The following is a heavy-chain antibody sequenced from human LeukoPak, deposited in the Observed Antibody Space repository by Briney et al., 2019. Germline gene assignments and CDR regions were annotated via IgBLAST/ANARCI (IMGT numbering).Heavy chain of an antibody. CDR2: NYYSGST. CDR3: ARGYCSSTSCYFGRYWFDP. D-gene: IGHD2-2*01. V-gene: IGHV4-59*01. J-gene: IGHJ5*02. Sequence: PSETLSLTCTVPGGSISSYYWSWIRQPPGKGLESNGYNYYSGSTNYNPSLKSRVTISVDTSKNQFSLKLSSVTAADTAVYYCARGYCSSTSCYFGRYWFDPWGQGILVTVSS. CDR1: GGSISSYY.